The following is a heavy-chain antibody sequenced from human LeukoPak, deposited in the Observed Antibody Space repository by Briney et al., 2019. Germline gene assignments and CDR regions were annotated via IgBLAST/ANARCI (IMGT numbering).Heavy chain of an antibody. D-gene: IGHD3-3*01. J-gene: IGHJ4*02. Sequence: GASVKVSCKASGYTFTGYYMHWVRQAPGQGLEWMGWINPNSGGTNYAQKFQGRVTMTRDTSISTAYMELSRLRSDDTAVYYCARPTEFWSGSLDYWGQGTLVTVSS. CDR1: GYTFTGYY. CDR3: ARPTEFWSGSLDY. V-gene: IGHV1-2*02. CDR2: INPNSGGT.